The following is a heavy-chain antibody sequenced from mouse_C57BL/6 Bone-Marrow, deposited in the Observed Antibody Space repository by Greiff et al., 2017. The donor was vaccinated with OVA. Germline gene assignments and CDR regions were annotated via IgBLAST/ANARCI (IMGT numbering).Heavy chain of an antibody. CDR3: ARHYSNYVYAMDY. J-gene: IGHJ4*01. V-gene: IGHV5-9*01. Sequence: EVKLMESGGGLVKPGGSLKLSCAASGFTFSSYTMSWVRQTPEKRLEWVATISGGGGNTYYPDSVKGRFTISRDNAKNTLYLQMSSLRSEDTALYYCARHYSNYVYAMDYWGQGTSVTVSS. D-gene: IGHD2-5*01. CDR1: GFTFSSYT. CDR2: ISGGGGNT.